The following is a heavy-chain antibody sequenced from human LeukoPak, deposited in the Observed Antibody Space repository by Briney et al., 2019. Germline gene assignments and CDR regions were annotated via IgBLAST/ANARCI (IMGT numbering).Heavy chain of an antibody. D-gene: IGHD6-19*01. CDR2: IYHSGST. V-gene: IGHV4-38-2*02. CDR3: AKDLRESSGWAYDAFDI. Sequence: SETLSLTCTVSGYSISSGYYWGWIRQPPGKGLEWIGSIYHSGSTYYNPSLKSRVTISVDTSKNQFSLKLSSVTAADTAVYYCAKDLRESSGWAYDAFDIWGQGTMVTVSS. CDR1: GYSISSGYY. J-gene: IGHJ3*02.